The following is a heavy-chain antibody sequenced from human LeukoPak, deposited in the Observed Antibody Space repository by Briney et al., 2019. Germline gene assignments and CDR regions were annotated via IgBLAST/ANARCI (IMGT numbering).Heavy chain of an antibody. CDR3: ARHRYSGSYYGWFDY. Sequence: GGSLRLSCAASGFTFSSQWMSWVRQAPGKGLEWVANVNQGGTEKYYVDSVKGRFTISRDNAENSLYLQMNSLRAEDTAVYYCARHRYSGSYYGWFDYWGQGTLVTVSS. D-gene: IGHD1-26*01. V-gene: IGHV3-7*01. J-gene: IGHJ4*02. CDR1: GFTFSSQW. CDR2: VNQGGTEK.